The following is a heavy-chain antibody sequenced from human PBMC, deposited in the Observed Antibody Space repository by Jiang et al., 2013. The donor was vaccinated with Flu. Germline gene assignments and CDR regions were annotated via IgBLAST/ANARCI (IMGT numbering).Heavy chain of an antibody. CDR2: TYYRSKWYN. Sequence: SVSSNSAAWNWIRQSPSRGLEWLGRTYYRSKWYNDYAVSVKSRITINPDTSKNQFSLQLNSVTPEDTAVYYCARGYYNILTGLFHYYYGMDVWGKGTTVTVSS. J-gene: IGHJ6*04. D-gene: IGHD3-9*01. V-gene: IGHV6-1*01. CDR3: ARGYYNILTGLFHYYYGMDV. CDR1: SVSSNSAA.